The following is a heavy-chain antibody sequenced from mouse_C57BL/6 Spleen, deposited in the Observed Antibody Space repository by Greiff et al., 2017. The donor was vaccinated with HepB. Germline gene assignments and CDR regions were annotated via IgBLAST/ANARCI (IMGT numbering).Heavy chain of an antibody. J-gene: IGHJ4*01. CDR2: IYPGDGDT. V-gene: IGHV1-80*01. CDR1: GYAFSSYW. Sequence: VQLQQSGAELVKPGASVKISCKASGYAFSSYWMNWVKQRPGKGLEWIGQIYPGDGDTNYNGKFKGKATLTADKSSSTAYMQLSSLTSEDSAVYCCARSTGTGYAMDYWGQGTSVTVSS. CDR3: ARSTGTGYAMDY. D-gene: IGHD4-1*01.